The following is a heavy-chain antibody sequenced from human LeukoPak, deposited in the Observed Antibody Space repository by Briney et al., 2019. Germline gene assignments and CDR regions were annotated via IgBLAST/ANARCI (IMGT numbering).Heavy chain of an antibody. D-gene: IGHD4-17*01. CDR2: IYRSGAT. V-gene: IGHV4-4*02. J-gene: IGHJ4*02. CDR1: DGSLSISNW. Sequence: SDPLSLTCAVSDGSLSISNWWNWIRQPPGTGLEWMGEIYRSGATNYSPSLKSRVTMSMNSSINQFSLKLTSVTATDTAVYYCARRGDYGDYPYDYWGQGILVTVFS. CDR3: ARRGDYGDYPYDY.